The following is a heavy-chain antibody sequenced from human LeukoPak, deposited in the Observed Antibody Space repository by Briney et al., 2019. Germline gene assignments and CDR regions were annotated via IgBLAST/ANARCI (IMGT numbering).Heavy chain of an antibody. V-gene: IGHV3-53*01. CDR1: GFTVSSNY. CDR2: IYSGGSI. J-gene: IGHJ4*02. D-gene: IGHD2-21*02. Sequence: GGSLRLSCAASGFTVSSNYMSWVRQAPGKGLEWVSVIYSGGSIYYADSVKGRFTISRDNSKNTLYLQMNSLRAEDTAVYYCARDRYCGGDCYSDYWGQGTLVTVSS. CDR3: ARDRYCGGDCYSDY.